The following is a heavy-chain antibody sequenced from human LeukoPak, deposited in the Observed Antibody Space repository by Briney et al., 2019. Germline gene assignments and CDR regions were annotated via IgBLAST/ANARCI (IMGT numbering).Heavy chain of an antibody. D-gene: IGHD6-6*01. J-gene: IGHJ4*02. V-gene: IGHV3-23*01. Sequence: GGSLRLPCAASGFTFSSYAMSWVRQAPGKGLEWVSAISGSGGSTYYADSVKGRFTISRDNSKNTLYLQMNSLRAEDTAVYYCAKDQGSSSSEATRAAYWGQGTLVTVSS. CDR3: AKDQGSSSSEATRAAY. CDR1: GFTFSSYA. CDR2: ISGSGGST.